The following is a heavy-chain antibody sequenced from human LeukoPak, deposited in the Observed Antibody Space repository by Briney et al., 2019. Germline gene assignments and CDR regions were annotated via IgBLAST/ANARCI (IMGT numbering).Heavy chain of an antibody. D-gene: IGHD4-23*01. CDR2: IKSKAYGGTI. J-gene: IGHJ4*02. CDR3: ARRDGDNDRGFDY. V-gene: IGHV3-49*04. CDR1: GFTFQNFA. Sequence: GGSLRLSCSASGFTFQNFALSWVRQAPGKGLEWVGFIKSKAYGGTIEYAASAKGRFTISRDNSKNTLYLQMNSLRAEDTAVYYCARRDGDNDRGFDYWGQGTLAIVSS.